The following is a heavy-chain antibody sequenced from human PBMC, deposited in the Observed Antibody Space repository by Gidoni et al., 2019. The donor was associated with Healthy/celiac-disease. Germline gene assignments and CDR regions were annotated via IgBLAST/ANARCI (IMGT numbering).Heavy chain of an antibody. CDR2: ISSSRSYI. J-gene: IGHJ4*02. V-gene: IGHV3-21*01. CDR1: GFTFSSYS. CDR3: QRGGYYYDSSGYPPXDX. D-gene: IGHD3-22*01. Sequence: EVQLVASGGGLVKPGGSLRLSCADSGFTFSSYSMHWVRQAPGKGLEWVSSISSSRSYIYYEDTVKGRFTSSRDNAKNSLYLQMNSLRAEDTAVYYCQRGGYYYDSSGYPPXDXWGQGTIVTVS.